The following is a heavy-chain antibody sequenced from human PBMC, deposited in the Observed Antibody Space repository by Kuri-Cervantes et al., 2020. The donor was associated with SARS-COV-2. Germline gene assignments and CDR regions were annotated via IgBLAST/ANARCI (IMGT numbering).Heavy chain of an antibody. D-gene: IGHD5-18*01. Sequence: GESLKISCAASGFTFSSYAMHWVRQAPGKGVEWVAVISYDGSNKYYADSVKGRFTISRDNAKNSLYLQMNSLRAEDTAVYYCARGIQMLRCAEYFQHWGQGTLVTVSS. CDR2: ISYDGSNK. CDR3: ARGIQMLRCAEYFQH. CDR1: GFTFSSYA. J-gene: IGHJ1*01. V-gene: IGHV3-30-3*01.